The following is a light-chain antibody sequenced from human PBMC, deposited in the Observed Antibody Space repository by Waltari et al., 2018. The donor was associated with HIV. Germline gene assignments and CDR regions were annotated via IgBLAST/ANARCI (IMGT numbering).Light chain of an antibody. CDR3: QHYNDWPIT. CDR1: QSVSSN. Sequence: EIVMTQPPATLSVSQGERATLSCRASQSVSSNLAWYQQIPGQAPRLLIYDASTRATGSPARFSGSGSGTEFTLTISSLQSEDFAIYYCQHYNDWPITFGQGTRLEIK. CDR2: DAS. J-gene: IGKJ5*01. V-gene: IGKV3-15*01.